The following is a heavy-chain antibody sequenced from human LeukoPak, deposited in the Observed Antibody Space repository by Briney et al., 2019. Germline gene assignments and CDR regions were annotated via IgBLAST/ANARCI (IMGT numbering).Heavy chain of an antibody. CDR1: GYTFTGYY. V-gene: IGHV1-2*02. Sequence: GASVKVSCKASGYTFTGYYMHWVRQAPGQGLEWMGWINPNSGGTNYAQKFQGRVTMTRDTSISTAYMELSSLRSEDTAIYFCARGVATNYWGQGTLVTVSS. D-gene: IGHD5-12*01. J-gene: IGHJ4*02. CDR2: INPNSGGT. CDR3: ARGVATNY.